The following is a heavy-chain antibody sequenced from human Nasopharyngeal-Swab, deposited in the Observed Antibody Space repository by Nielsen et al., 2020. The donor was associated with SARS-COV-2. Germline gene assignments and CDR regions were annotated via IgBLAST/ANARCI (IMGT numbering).Heavy chain of an antibody. CDR2: INHSGST. Sequence: GSLRLSCAVYGGSFSGYYWSWIRQPPGKGLEWIGEINHSGSTNYNPSLKSRVTISVDTSKNQFSLKLSSVTAADTAVYYCVRGGWDGYDHVWGSYRSPYYYYYYMDVWGKGTTVTVSS. CDR1: GGSFSGYY. CDR3: VRGGWDGYDHVWGSYRSPYYYYYYMDV. V-gene: IGHV4-34*01. J-gene: IGHJ6*03. D-gene: IGHD3-16*02.